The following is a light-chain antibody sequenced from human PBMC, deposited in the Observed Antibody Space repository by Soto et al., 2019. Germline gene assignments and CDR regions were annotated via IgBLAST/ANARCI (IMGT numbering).Light chain of an antibody. Sequence: EIVLTQSPGTLSLSPGERTTLSCRPSQSVTSNYLAWYQQKPGQAPRLLFYGASNRATGIPDRFVGSGSGTHFTLTISRLEPDDFAVYYCQQYDNSPMYTVGQGTKVEIK. J-gene: IGKJ2*01. CDR2: GAS. V-gene: IGKV3-20*01. CDR3: QQYDNSPMYT. CDR1: QSVTSNY.